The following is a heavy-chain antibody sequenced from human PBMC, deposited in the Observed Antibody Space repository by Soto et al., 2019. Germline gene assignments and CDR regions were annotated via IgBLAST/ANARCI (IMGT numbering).Heavy chain of an antibody. J-gene: IGHJ5*02. CDR2: ISAYNGNT. Sequence: ASVKVSCKASGYTFTNYGISWVRQAPGQGLEWMGWISAYNGNTNYAQKLQIRVTMTTDTSTSTSYKELRSLRSDDTAVYYCARDGHSYGHWSGPSGTGTLVIVYS. CDR1: GYTFTNYG. CDR3: ARDGHSYGHWSGP. V-gene: IGHV1-18*01. D-gene: IGHD5-18*01.